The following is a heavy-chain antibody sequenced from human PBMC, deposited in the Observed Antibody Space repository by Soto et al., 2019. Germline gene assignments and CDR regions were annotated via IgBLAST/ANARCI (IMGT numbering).Heavy chain of an antibody. Sequence: GGSLRLSCAASGFTFSSYWMSWVRQAPGKGLEWVANIKQDGSEKYYVDSVKGRFTISRDNAKNSLYLHMNSLSTEDTAVDYCPWVLENFGSGDNPNGFGAWGREPGAQSPQ. D-gene: IGHD3-3*01. CDR3: PWVLENFGSGDNPNGFGA. CDR2: IKQDGSEK. CDR1: GFTFSSYW. J-gene: IGHJ5*02. V-gene: IGHV3-7*04.